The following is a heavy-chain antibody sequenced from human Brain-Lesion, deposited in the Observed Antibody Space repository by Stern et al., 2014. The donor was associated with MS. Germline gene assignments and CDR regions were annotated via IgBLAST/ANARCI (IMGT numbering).Heavy chain of an antibody. J-gene: IGHJ5*01. CDR2: TSYRSKWYY. Sequence: QVQLQQSAPGLMKPSQTLALTCAISGDSVSSNSAAWNWIRQSPSRGLEWLGRTSYRSKWYYQYAESVKSRITINADTSTNQFSLQLNSVTPEDTAVYLCAKGYNWFDSWGQGTVVTVS. V-gene: IGHV6-1*01. CDR3: AKGYNWFDS. CDR1: GDSVSSNSAA.